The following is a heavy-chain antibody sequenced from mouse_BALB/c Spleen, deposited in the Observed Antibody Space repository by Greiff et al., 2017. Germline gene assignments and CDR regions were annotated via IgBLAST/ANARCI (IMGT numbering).Heavy chain of an antibody. CDR3: ARYNGNYDYYAMDY. D-gene: IGHD2-1*01. V-gene: IGHV3-8*02. Sequence: EVQLQESGPSLVKPSQTLSLTCSVTGDSITSGYWNWIRKFPVNKLEYMGYISYSGSTYYNPSLKSRISITRDTSKNQYYLQLNSVTTEDTATYYCARYNGNYDYYAMDYWGQGTSVTVSS. CDR2: ISYSGST. J-gene: IGHJ4*01. CDR1: GDSITSGY.